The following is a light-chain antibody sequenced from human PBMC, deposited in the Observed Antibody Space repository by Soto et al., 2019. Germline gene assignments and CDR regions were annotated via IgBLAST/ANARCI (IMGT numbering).Light chain of an antibody. J-gene: IGLJ3*02. CDR2: DNN. CDR3: QSYDTSLSGSV. CDR1: SSNIGAGYD. Sequence: QPVLTQPPSVSGAPGQRVTISCTGSSSNIGAGYDAHWYQHLPGTAPKLLIYDNNSRPSGVPDRFSGSKSETSASLAITGLQADDEADYYCQSYDTSLSGSVFGGGTKVTVL. V-gene: IGLV1-40*01.